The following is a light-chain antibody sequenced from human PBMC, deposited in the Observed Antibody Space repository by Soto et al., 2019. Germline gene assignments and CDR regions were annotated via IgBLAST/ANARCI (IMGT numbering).Light chain of an antibody. Sequence: VLTQPPSVSGAPGQRVTISCTGSSSNIGAGYDVHWYQQLPGTAPKLLIYGNSNRPSGVPDRFSGSKSGTSASLAITGLQAEDEADYYCQSYDSSHVVFGGGTKLTVL. J-gene: IGLJ2*01. V-gene: IGLV1-40*01. CDR2: GNS. CDR3: QSYDSSHVV. CDR1: SSNIGAGYD.